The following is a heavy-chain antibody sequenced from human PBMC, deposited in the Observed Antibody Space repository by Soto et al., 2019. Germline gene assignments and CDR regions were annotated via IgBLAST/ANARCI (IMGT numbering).Heavy chain of an antibody. CDR1: GFTFSNAW. J-gene: IGHJ4*02. CDR3: ITAPLR. V-gene: IGHV3-15*01. CDR2: IRSQGDGVTA. Sequence: QLVESGGGFVKPGMSLRLTCAASGFTFSNAWMTWVRQAPGTGLERVGLIRSQGDGVTADYAAPVRGRLTISRADSQNLVFLHMDNLQHEDTAVYYCITAPLRWGQGTLVTVAS.